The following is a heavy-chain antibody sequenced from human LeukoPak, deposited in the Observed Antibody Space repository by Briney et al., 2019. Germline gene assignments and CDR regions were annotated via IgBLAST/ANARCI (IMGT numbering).Heavy chain of an antibody. J-gene: IGHJ4*02. CDR2: IYYSGST. Sequence: SETLSLTCTVSGGSISSGTDYWGWIRQPPGAGLEWIGRIYYSGSTSYNPSLKSRVTISVDTSKNQFSLKLSSVTAADTAVYYCARGGNSYAPLDHWGQGTLVTVSS. V-gene: IGHV4-39*01. D-gene: IGHD3-16*01. CDR1: GGSISSGTDY. CDR3: ARGGNSYAPLDH.